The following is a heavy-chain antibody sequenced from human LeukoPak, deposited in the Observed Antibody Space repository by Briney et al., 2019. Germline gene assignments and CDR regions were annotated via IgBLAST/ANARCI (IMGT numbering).Heavy chain of an antibody. Sequence: SETLSLTCTVSGGSISSYYWSWIRQPPGKGLEWIGYIYYSGSTNYNPSLKSRVTISVDTSKNQFSLKLSSVTAADTAVYYCARDNSVAGTIDWGQGTLATVSS. V-gene: IGHV4-59*01. CDR3: ARDNSVAGTID. CDR2: IYYSGST. CDR1: GGSISSYY. D-gene: IGHD6-19*01. J-gene: IGHJ4*02.